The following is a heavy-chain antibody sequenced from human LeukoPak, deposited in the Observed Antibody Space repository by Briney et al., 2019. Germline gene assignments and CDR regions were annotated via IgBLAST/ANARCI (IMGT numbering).Heavy chain of an antibody. CDR1: GYSFTSYW. CDR2: IDPGDSYT. Sequence: GESLKISCKGSGYSFTSYWISWVRRMPGKGLEWMGRIDPGDSYTNYSPSFQGHVTISADKSISTAYLQWSSLKASDTAMYYCAITTVAGLLFDYWGQGTLVTVSS. V-gene: IGHV5-10-1*01. J-gene: IGHJ4*02. CDR3: AITTVAGLLFDY. D-gene: IGHD6-19*01.